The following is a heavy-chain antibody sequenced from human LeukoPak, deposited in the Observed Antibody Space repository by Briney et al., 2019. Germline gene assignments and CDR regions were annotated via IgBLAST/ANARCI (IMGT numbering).Heavy chain of an antibody. CDR3: ARDSYSSGSLDY. CDR2: ISYDGSNK. J-gene: IGHJ4*02. CDR1: GFTFSSYA. D-gene: IGHD6-19*01. Sequence: GGSLRLSCAASGFTFSSYAMHWVRRAPGKGLEWVAVISYDGSNKYYADSVKGRFTISRDNSKNTLYLQMNSLRAEDTAVYYCARDSYSSGSLDYWVQGTLVTVSS. V-gene: IGHV3-30-3*01.